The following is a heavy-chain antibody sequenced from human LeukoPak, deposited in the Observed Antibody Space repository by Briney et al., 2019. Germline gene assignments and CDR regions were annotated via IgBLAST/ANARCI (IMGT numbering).Heavy chain of an antibody. Sequence: GGSLRLSCAASGFTFSSHAMSWVRQAPGKGLEWVSAISGSGGNTYYADSVKGRFTISRDNSKNTLYLQMNSLRAEDTAVYYCAKDPILTGYYSTFDYWGQGTLSPSPQ. CDR1: GFTFSSHA. V-gene: IGHV3-23*01. J-gene: IGHJ4*02. D-gene: IGHD3-9*01. CDR2: ISGSGGNT. CDR3: AKDPILTGYYSTFDY.